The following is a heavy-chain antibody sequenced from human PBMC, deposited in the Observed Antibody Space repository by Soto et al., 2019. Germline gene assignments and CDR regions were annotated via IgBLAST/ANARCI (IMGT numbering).Heavy chain of an antibody. D-gene: IGHD3-16*02. CDR2: MLYSGST. CDR3: ARHHDYVWGTYRSALDY. CDR1: GGSVSSTSYD. V-gene: IGHV4-39*01. Sequence: AXQTLSLPCTVSGGSVSSTSYDWGWIRQPPGKGLEWIGSMLYSGSTYYSPSLKSRVTISVDTSRSQFSLKLSSVNAADTAVYYCARHHDYVWGTYRSALDYWGQGTVVTSPQ. J-gene: IGHJ4*02.